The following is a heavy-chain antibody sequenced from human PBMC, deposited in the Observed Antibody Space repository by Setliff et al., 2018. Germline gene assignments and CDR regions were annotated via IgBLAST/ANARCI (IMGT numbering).Heavy chain of an antibody. D-gene: IGHD6-19*01. CDR2: IYYSGST. Sequence: PSETLSLTCTVSGGSISSFYWSWIRQPPGKGLEWIGYIYYSGSTNYNPSLKSRVTISVDTSKNQFSLKLSSVTAADTAVYYCARGRAGHSGHWGQGTLVTV. CDR3: ARGRAGHSGH. V-gene: IGHV4-59*08. CDR1: GGSISSFY. J-gene: IGHJ4*02.